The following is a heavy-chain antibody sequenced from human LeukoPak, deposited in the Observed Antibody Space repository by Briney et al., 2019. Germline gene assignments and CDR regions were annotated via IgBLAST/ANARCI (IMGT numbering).Heavy chain of an antibody. V-gene: IGHV1-69*01. J-gene: IGHJ6*02. D-gene: IGHD1-1*01. CDR2: IIPIFGTA. CDR3: ARSSNGTTYYYYYYGMNV. CDR1: GGTFSSYA. Sequence: SVKVSRKASGGTFSSYAISWVRQAPGQGLEWMGGIIPIFGTANYAQKFQGRVTITADESTSTAYMELSSLRSEDTAVYYCARSSNGTTYYYYYYGMNVWGQGTTVTVSS.